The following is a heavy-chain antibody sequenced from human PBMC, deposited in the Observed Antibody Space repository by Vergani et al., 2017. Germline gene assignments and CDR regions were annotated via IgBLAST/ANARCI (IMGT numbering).Heavy chain of an antibody. Sequence: QVKLQESGPGLLKPSQTLSLTCTVSGESIRSGSHYWSWIRQPAGKGPEWIGHIHTGGSTDLNPSFKSRVSISVDNSKIQFSLKLNSVTVADTAVYYCARSRPYCTSGSCPAIWGQGTLVTVSS. J-gene: IGHJ4*02. D-gene: IGHD2-15*01. CDR2: IHTGGST. V-gene: IGHV4-61*02. CDR1: GESIRSGSHY. CDR3: ARSRPYCTSGSCPAI.